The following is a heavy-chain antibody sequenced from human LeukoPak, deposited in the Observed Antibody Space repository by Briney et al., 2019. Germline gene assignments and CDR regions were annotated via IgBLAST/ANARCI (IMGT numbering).Heavy chain of an antibody. CDR2: ISWNSGSI. Sequence: GRSLRLSCAASGFTFDDYAMPWVRQAPGKGLEWVSGISWNSGSIGYADSVKGRFTISRDNAKNSLYLQMNSLRAEDTALYYCAKDEDYVGMDVWGQGTTVTVSS. D-gene: IGHD4-17*01. CDR1: GFTFDDYA. CDR3: AKDEDYVGMDV. J-gene: IGHJ6*02. V-gene: IGHV3-9*01.